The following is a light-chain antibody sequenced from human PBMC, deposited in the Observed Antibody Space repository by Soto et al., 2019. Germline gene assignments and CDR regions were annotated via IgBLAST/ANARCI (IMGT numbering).Light chain of an antibody. V-gene: IGKV1-39*01. CDR2: GAS. Sequence: ASQSISTWLAWYQQKPGKAPNLLIFGASTLQSGVPSRFSGSGSGPDFPLTIRSLQPEELAAFYCLQSYRTPLTSGGGTKVDIK. J-gene: IGKJ4*01. CDR1: QSISTW. CDR3: LQSYRTPLT.